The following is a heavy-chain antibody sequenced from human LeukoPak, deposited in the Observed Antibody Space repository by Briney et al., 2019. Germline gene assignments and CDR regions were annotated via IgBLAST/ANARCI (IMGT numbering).Heavy chain of an antibody. J-gene: IGHJ4*02. CDR1: GSSISTGYY. Sequence: PSQTLSLTCAVSGSSISTGYYWGWIRQAPGKGREWIGSIYHSGSTQYNPSLKSRLIISVDTSKNQFSLKLSSVTAADTAVYFCARHPFDRVFFDYWGQGTLVTVSS. D-gene: IGHD3-10*01. CDR2: IYHSGST. V-gene: IGHV4-38-2*01. CDR3: ARHPFDRVFFDY.